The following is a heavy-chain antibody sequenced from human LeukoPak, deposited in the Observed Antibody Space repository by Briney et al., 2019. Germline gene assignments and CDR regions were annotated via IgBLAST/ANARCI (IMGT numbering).Heavy chain of an antibody. D-gene: IGHD6-6*01. CDR1: GYSFTSYW. CDR2: IYPGDSDT. V-gene: IGHV5-51*01. Sequence: GESLQISCKGSGYSFTSYWIGWVRQMPGKGLEWMGIIYPGDSDTRYSPSFQGQVTISADKSISTAYLQWSSLKASDTAMYYCARHGASSSSSGLVDCWGQGTLVTVSS. CDR3: ARHGASSSSSGLVDC. J-gene: IGHJ4*02.